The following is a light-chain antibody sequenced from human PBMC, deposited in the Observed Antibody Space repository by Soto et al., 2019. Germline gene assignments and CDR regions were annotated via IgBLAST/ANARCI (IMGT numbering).Light chain of an antibody. Sequence: PGERVTLSCSASQSVRSNLAWYQQKPGQAPRLLISGASSRATGIPDRFSGSGSGTDFTLTISRLEPEDFVVYYCHQYNHWLTWTFGQGTKVDIK. V-gene: IGKV3D-15*01. J-gene: IGKJ1*01. CDR1: QSVRSN. CDR2: GAS. CDR3: HQYNHWLTWT.